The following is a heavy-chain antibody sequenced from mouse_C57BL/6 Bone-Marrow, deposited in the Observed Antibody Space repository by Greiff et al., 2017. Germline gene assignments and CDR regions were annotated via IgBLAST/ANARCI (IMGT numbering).Heavy chain of an antibody. J-gene: IGHJ2*01. Sequence: QVQLKESGAELARPGASVKLSCKASGYTFTSYGISWVKQRTGQGLEWIGEIYPRSGNTYYNEKFKGKATLTADKSSSTAYMELRSLTSEDSAVYFWARPYYGSSGFEYWGQGTTVTVSS. CDR1: GYTFTSYG. V-gene: IGHV1-81*01. CDR2: IYPRSGNT. CDR3: ARPYYGSSGFEY. D-gene: IGHD1-1*01.